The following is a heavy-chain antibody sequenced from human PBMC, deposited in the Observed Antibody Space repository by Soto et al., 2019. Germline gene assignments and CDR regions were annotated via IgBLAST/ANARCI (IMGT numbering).Heavy chain of an antibody. CDR3: AREPEYSSFDAFDI. V-gene: IGHV3-66*01. CDR2: IYSGGST. J-gene: IGHJ3*02. CDR1: GFTVSSNY. D-gene: IGHD6-6*01. Sequence: GGSLRLSCAASGFTVSSNYMSWVRQAPGKGLEWVSVIYSGGSTYYADSVKGRFTISRDNSKNTLYLQMNSLRAEDTAVYYCAREPEYSSFDAFDIWGQGTMVTVSS.